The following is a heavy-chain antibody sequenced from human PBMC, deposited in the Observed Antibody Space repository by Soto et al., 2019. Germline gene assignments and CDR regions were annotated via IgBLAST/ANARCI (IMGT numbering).Heavy chain of an antibody. J-gene: IGHJ4*02. D-gene: IGHD6-6*01. V-gene: IGHV4-34*01. CDR1: GGSFSGYY. CDR2: INRSGST. CDR3: ARGLRSSSSGRDFDY. Sequence: PSETLSLTCAVYGGSFSGYYWSWIRQPPGKGLEWIGEINRSGSTNYNPSLKSRVTISVDTSKNQFSLKLSSVTAADTAVYYCARGLRSSSSGRDFDYWGQGTLVTVSS.